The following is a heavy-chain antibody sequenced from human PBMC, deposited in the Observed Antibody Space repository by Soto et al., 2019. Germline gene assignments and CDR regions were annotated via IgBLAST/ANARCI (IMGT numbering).Heavy chain of an antibody. D-gene: IGHD1-26*01. CDR3: ARIVGVGGAFDI. CDR1: GYTFTSYA. V-gene: IGHV1-3*01. Sequence: ASVKVSCKASGYTFTSYAMHWVRQAPGQRLEWMGWINAGNGNTKYSQKFQGRVTITRDTSASTAYMELSRLRSDDTAVYYCARIVGVGGAFDIWGQGTMVTVSS. CDR2: INAGNGNT. J-gene: IGHJ3*02.